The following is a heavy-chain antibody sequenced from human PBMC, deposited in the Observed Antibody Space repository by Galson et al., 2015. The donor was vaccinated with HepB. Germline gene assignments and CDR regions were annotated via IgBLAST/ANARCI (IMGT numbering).Heavy chain of an antibody. CDR1: GYSFTSYW. V-gene: IGHV5-51*01. J-gene: IGHJ2*01. CDR2: IYPGDSDT. CDR3: ARPYYDSSGREPRSYWYFDL. D-gene: IGHD3-22*01. Sequence: QSGAEVKKPGESLKISCKGSGYSFTSYWIGWVRQMPGKGLEWMGIIYPGDSDTRYSPSFQGQVTISADKSISTAYLQWSSLKASDTAMYYCARPYYDSSGREPRSYWYFDLWGRGTLVTVSS.